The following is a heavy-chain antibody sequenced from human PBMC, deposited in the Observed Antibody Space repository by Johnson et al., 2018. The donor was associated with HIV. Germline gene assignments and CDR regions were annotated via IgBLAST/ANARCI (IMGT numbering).Heavy chain of an antibody. CDR3: ARDQAYRSSWAFSFDI. Sequence: QVQLVESGGGLVKPGGSLRLSCAASGFTFSDYYMSWIRQAPGKGLEWVSYIASSDSPIYYTDSVKGRFTISRDNSKNTVFLQMNSLRSDDTAVYFCARDQAYRSSWAFSFDIWGQGTMVIVSS. CDR1: GFTFSDYY. CDR2: IASSDSPI. V-gene: IGHV3-11*04. J-gene: IGHJ3*02. D-gene: IGHD6-13*01.